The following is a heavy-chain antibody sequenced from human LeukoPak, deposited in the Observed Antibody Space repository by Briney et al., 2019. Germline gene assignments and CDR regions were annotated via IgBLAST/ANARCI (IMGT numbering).Heavy chain of an antibody. Sequence: PGGSLRLSCAASGFTFITYSMNWVRQAPGKELEWVSYISGSSSTIYYADSVKGRFTISRDNAKNSLYLQMNSLRAEDTAVYYCARDGIYCSSTSCYESYFDYWGQGTLVTVSS. J-gene: IGHJ4*02. CDR3: ARDGIYCSSTSCYESYFDY. D-gene: IGHD2-2*01. V-gene: IGHV3-48*01. CDR1: GFTFITYS. CDR2: ISGSSSTI.